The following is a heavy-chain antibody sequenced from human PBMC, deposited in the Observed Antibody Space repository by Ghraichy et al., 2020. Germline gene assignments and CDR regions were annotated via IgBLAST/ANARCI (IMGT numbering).Heavy chain of an antibody. V-gene: IGHV3-74*01. CDR2: LNIDGTTV. CDR3: VRSYKDGLRHFDC. Sequence: GGSLRLSCAASGFSFTDYWMHWVRQTPGRGLEWVSHLNIDGTTVNYADSVKGRFTISRDNAKNTMYLQMISLTVEDTAVYYCVRSYKDGLRHFDCWGQGTLVTVSS. CDR1: GFSFTDYW. D-gene: IGHD1-14*01. J-gene: IGHJ4*02.